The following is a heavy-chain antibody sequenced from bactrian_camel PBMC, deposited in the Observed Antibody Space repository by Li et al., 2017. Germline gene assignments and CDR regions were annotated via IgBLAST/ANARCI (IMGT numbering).Heavy chain of an antibody. CDR1: GATLSTYNTYC. Sequence: HVQLVESGGGSVQAGGSLSLSCVGNTTSGATLSTYNTYCMAWFRQPAGKEREGVAAIDNDGTTTYADSVKGRFAISKDKAKNILYLQMNSLKPEDTAMYYCALDPGASRCTGDSWTALTLGIFWGQGTQVTVS. V-gene: IGHV3S53*01. D-gene: IGHD6*01. CDR3: ALDPGASRCTGDSWTALTLGIF. J-gene: IGHJ4*01. CDR2: IDNDGTT.